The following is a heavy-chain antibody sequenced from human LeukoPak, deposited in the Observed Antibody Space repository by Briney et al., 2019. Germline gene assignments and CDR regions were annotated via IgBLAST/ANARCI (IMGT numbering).Heavy chain of an antibody. CDR3: ARALNAGPFDP. CDR1: GGSISSGDYY. J-gene: IGHJ5*02. V-gene: IGHV4-30-4*08. Sequence: PSETLSLTCTVSGGSISSGDYYWSWIRQPPGKGLGWIGYIYYSGSTYYNPSLKSRVTISVDTSKNQFSLKLSSVTAADTAVYYCARALNAGPFDPWGQGTLVTVSS. CDR2: IYYSGST.